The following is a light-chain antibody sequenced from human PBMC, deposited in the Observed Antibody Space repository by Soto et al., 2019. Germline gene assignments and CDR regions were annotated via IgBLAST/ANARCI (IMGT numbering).Light chain of an antibody. CDR2: TNN. CDR1: NSNIGCNT. Sequence: QSVLTQPPSASGTPGQRVTISCSGSNSNIGCNTVNWYQQLPGTAPKLLIYTNNQRPSGVPDRFSGSKSGTSASLAISGLQSEDEADYYCAAWDDSLNAVVFGGGTKVTVL. J-gene: IGLJ2*01. CDR3: AAWDDSLNAVV. V-gene: IGLV1-44*01.